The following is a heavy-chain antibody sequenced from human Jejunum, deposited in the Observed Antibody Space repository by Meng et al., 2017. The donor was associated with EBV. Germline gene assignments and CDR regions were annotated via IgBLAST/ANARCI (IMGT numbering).Heavy chain of an antibody. J-gene: IGHJ4*02. V-gene: IGHV4-39*06. Sequence: RLQSQASGPGLVNPSETLSLPCTASGGSISSISYYWAWIRQPPGKGLEWIGSIYYSGSTYYNPSLKSRVTISVDTSKNQFSLKMSSVTAADTAVYYCSREISGSSERYWGQGTLVTVSS. CDR1: GGSISSISYY. CDR3: SREISGSSERY. CDR2: IYYSGST. D-gene: IGHD3-10*01.